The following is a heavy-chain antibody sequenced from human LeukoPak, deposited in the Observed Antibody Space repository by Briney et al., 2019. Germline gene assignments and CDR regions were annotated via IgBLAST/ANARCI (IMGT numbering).Heavy chain of an antibody. V-gene: IGHV3-21*01. CDR1: GFTFSSYS. CDR3: ARGTYCGGDCYSQDAFDI. Sequence: GGSLRLSCAASGFTFSSYSMNWVRQAPGKGLEWVSSISSSSSYIYYADSVKGRFTISRDNAKDSLYLQMNSLRAEDTAVYYCARGTYCGGDCYSQDAFDIWGQGTMVTVSS. J-gene: IGHJ3*02. D-gene: IGHD2-21*02. CDR2: ISSSSSYI.